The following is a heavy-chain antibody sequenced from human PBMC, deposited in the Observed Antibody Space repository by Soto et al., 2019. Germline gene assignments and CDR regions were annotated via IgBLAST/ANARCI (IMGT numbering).Heavy chain of an antibody. CDR1: GFTFNNYD. CDR2: ISASGGST. CDR3: AKDAPRRSGSCYFDY. Sequence: GGSLRLSCVASGFTFNNYDMGWVRQAPGKGLEWVSGISASGGSTHYADSVKGRFTISRDNSKNTLYLQMNSLRVEDTAIYYCAKDAPRRSGSCYFDYWGQATLLTLSS. J-gene: IGHJ4*02. V-gene: IGHV3-23*01. D-gene: IGHD6-19*01.